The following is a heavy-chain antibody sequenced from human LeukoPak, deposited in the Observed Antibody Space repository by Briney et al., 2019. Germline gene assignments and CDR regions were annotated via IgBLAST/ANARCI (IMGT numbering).Heavy chain of an antibody. Sequence: SENLALNFTGSGGSISSYYWIWLRHPPGQGLGWGVYIYYSGSTNYNPSLKRRVTISVDTSNNQFSLKLSSVTAADTAVYYCARRSGTYHAFDIWGQGTMVTVSS. J-gene: IGHJ3*02. V-gene: IGHV4-59*01. CDR1: GGSISSYY. CDR2: IYYSGST. CDR3: ARRSGTYHAFDI. D-gene: IGHD1-26*01.